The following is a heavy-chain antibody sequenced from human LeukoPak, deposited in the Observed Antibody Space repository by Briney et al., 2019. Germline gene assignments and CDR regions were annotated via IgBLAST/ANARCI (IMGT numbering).Heavy chain of an antibody. CDR1: GVSISSSNW. V-gene: IGHV4-4*02. CDR2: IYHSGNT. Sequence: SETLSLTCAVSGVSISSSNWWSWVRQPPGKGLEWIGEIYHSGNTNFNPSLRTRVTISVDKSKKHFSLKMTSVTAADTAVYYCARASHDYGDYSHFDYWGQGTLVTVSS. D-gene: IGHD4-17*01. CDR3: ARASHDYGDYSHFDY. J-gene: IGHJ4*02.